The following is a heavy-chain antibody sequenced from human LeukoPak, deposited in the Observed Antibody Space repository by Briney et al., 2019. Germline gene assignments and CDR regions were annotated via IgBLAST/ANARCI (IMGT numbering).Heavy chain of an antibody. D-gene: IGHD5-18*01. CDR1: GFTFSNYG. J-gene: IGHJ4*02. CDR3: ARGSGYSYSFTGRERTKSRLDY. Sequence: PGRSLRLSCAASGFTFSNYGMHWVRQAPGKWLEWVAVISFDGSNKYYADSVKGRFTISRDSSKNTLYLQMNSLRAADTAVYYCARGSGYSYSFTGRERTKSRLDYWGQGTLVTVSS. CDR2: ISFDGSNK. V-gene: IGHV3-30*03.